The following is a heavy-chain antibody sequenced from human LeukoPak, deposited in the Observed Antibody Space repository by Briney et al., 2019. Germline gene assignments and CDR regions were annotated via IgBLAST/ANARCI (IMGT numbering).Heavy chain of an antibody. D-gene: IGHD3-3*01. V-gene: IGHV1-8*01. J-gene: IGHJ6*02. Sequence: GASVKVSCKASGYTFTSYDINWLRQATGQGLEWMGRMNPNSGNTGYAQKFQGRVTMTRNTSISTAYMELSSLRSEDTAVYYCARVPKGITIFGVVIKTVDYGMDVWGQGTTVTVSS. CDR2: MNPNSGNT. CDR3: ARVPKGITIFGVVIKTVDYGMDV. CDR1: GYTFTSYD.